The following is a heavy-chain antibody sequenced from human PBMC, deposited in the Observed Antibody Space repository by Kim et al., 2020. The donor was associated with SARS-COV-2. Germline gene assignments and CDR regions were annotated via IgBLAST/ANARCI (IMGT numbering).Heavy chain of an antibody. V-gene: IGHV3-33*01. Sequence: GGSLRLSCAASGFSFSNFGMHWVRQAPGKGLEWVAVIWYDGTNEYYADSVKGRFTVSRDNSNNTLYLQMNGLRADDTAVYYCARVAYGSGTYYKFLDYWGRRTGVTVSS. J-gene: IGHJ4*02. D-gene: IGHD3-10*01. CDR2: IWYDGTNE. CDR3: ARVAYGSGTYYKFLDY. CDR1: GFSFSNFG.